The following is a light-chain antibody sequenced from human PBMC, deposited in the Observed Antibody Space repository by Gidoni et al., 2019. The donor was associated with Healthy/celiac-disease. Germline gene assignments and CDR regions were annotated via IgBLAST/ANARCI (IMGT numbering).Light chain of an antibody. CDR2: EVS. Sequence: ALTQPASVSGSPGQSITISCTGTSSDVGSYNLVSWYQQHPGKAPKLMIYEVSKRPSGVSNRFSGSKSGNTASLTISGLQAEDEADYYCCSYAGSSTFVVFGGGTKLTVL. CDR3: CSYAGSSTFVV. CDR1: SSDVGSYNL. J-gene: IGLJ2*01. V-gene: IGLV2-23*02.